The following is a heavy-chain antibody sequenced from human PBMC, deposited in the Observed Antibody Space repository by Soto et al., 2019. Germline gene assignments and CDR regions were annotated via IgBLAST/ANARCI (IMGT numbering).Heavy chain of an antibody. V-gene: IGHV3-64*01. Sequence: EVQLAESGGNMVQPGGSLRLSCVASGFTFNNYDMHWVRQAPGKGLEYVSSISSNGGTTYYGNSVKGRFTISRDNSKNTLYLQMGSPRPEDMAVYYCVRRVSGNSDYWGQGTMVSDSS. J-gene: IGHJ4*02. CDR1: GFTFNNYD. CDR3: VRRVSGNSDY. CDR2: ISSNGGTT. D-gene: IGHD3-10*01.